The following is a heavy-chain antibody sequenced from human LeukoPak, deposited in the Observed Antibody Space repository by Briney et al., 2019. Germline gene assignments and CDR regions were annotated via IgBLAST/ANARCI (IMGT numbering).Heavy chain of an antibody. Sequence: PGGSLRLSCAASGFTFSSYTMIWVRQAPGKGLEWLSTITVGSGNTYYADSVQGRFTISRDNSKNMSHLQMNSLRAEDTAVYYCAKSRSVAGTIFDYWGQGTLVTVSS. CDR1: GFTFSSYT. J-gene: IGHJ4*02. CDR3: AKSRSVAGTIFDY. D-gene: IGHD6-19*01. V-gene: IGHV3-23*01. CDR2: ITVGSGNT.